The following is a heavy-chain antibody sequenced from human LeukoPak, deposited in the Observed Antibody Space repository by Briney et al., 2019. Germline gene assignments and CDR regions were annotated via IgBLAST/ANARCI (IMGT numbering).Heavy chain of an antibody. V-gene: IGHV4-34*01. CDR1: GGSFSGYY. CDR2: INHSGST. J-gene: IGHJ4*02. CDR3: ARHTSYSVGWHLDS. Sequence: SETLSLTCAVYGGSFSGYYWSWIRQPPGKGLEWIGEINHSGSTNYNPSLKSRVTISVGTSKNQFSLKLSSVTAADTAVYYCARHTSYSVGWHLDSWGQGTLVTVSS. D-gene: IGHD6-19*01.